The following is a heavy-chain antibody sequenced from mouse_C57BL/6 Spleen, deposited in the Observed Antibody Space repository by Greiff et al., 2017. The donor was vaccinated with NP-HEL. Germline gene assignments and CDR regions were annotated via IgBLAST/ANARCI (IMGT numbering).Heavy chain of an antibody. CDR2: INYDGSST. CDR1: GFTFSDYY. J-gene: IGHJ2*01. CDR3: AREGYYGENYFDY. Sequence: EVMLVESEGGLVQPGSSMKLSCTASGFTFSDYYMAWVRQVPEKGLEWVANINYDGSSTYYLDSLKSRFIISRDNAKNILYLQMSSLKSEDTATYYCAREGYYGENYFDYWGQGTTLTVSS. V-gene: IGHV5-16*01. D-gene: IGHD1-1*01.